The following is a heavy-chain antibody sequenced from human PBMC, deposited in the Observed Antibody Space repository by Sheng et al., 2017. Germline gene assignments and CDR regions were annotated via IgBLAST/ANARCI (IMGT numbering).Heavy chain of an antibody. D-gene: IGHD4-17*01. V-gene: IGHV1-69*02. CDR1: GGTFSSYT. CDR3: ARAPGDHNYYYYYMDV. CDR2: IIPILGIA. Sequence: QVQLVQSGAEVKKPGSSVKVSCKASGGTFSSYTISWVRQAPGQGLEWMGRIIPILGIANYAQKFQGRVTITADKSTSTAYMELSSLRSEDTAVYYCARAPGDHNYYYYYMDVWGKGTTVTVSS. J-gene: IGHJ6*03.